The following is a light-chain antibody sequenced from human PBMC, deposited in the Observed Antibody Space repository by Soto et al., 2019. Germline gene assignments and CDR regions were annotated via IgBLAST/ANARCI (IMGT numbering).Light chain of an antibody. V-gene: IGKV3-15*01. J-gene: IGKJ1*01. CDR1: QSVSSN. CDR3: QQYNNWPPWT. Sequence: EIVMTQSPATLSVSPGERATLSCRASQSVSSNLAWYQQKPGQAPRLLIYGASTRATGIPARFSGSGSGTEFTLTIRSLQPEDFAVYYCQQYNNWPPWTFGQGTKVEIK. CDR2: GAS.